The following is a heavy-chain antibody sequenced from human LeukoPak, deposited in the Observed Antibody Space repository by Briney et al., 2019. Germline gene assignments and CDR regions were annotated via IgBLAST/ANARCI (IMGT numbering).Heavy chain of an antibody. D-gene: IGHD1-1*01. Sequence: GESLKISCKGSGYSFTSYWIGWVRQMPGKGLEWMGIIYPGDSDTRYSPSFQGQVTISADKSISTAYLQWSSLKASDTAMYYCATHEGNWNDVGYYYMDVWGKGTTVTVSS. J-gene: IGHJ6*03. V-gene: IGHV5-51*01. CDR1: GYSFTSYW. CDR2: IYPGDSDT. CDR3: ATHEGNWNDVGYYYMDV.